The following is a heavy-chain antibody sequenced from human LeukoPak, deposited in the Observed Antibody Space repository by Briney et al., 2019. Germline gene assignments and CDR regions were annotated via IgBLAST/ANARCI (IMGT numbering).Heavy chain of an antibody. J-gene: IGHJ6*02. V-gene: IGHV1-24*01. D-gene: IGHD6-19*01. CDR1: GYTLTELS. Sequence: ASVKVSCKVSGYTLTELSMHWVRQAPGKGLEWMGGFDPEDGETIYAQKFQGRVTMTEDTSTDTAYMELSSLRSEGTAVYYCARDLARIAVAQRAYYYGMDVWGQGTTVTVSS. CDR2: FDPEDGET. CDR3: ARDLARIAVAQRAYYYGMDV.